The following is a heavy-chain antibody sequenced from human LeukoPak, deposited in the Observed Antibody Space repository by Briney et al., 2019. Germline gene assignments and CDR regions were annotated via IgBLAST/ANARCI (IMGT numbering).Heavy chain of an antibody. J-gene: IGHJ5*02. CDR3: ARVSTTGFDP. Sequence: PSETLSLTCTVSGGSIRGYYWSWIRQPPGKGLEWIGYIYYSGSTNYNPSLKSRVTISVDTSKNQFSLKLSSVTAADTAVYYCARVSTTGFDPWGQGTLVTVPS. CDR2: IYYSGST. V-gene: IGHV4-59*01. D-gene: IGHD2/OR15-2a*01. CDR1: GGSIRGYY.